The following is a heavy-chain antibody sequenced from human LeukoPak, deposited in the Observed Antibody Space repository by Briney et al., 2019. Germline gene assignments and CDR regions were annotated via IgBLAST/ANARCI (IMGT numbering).Heavy chain of an antibody. D-gene: IGHD3-10*01. CDR2: INPNSGGT. V-gene: IGHV1-2*02. CDR1: GYTFTGYY. J-gene: IGHJ4*02. Sequence: SVKVSCEASGYTFTGYYMHWVRQAPGQGLEWMGWINPNSGGTNYAQKFQGRVTMTRDTSISTAYMELSRLRSDDTAVYYCARVQTMVRGVYFDYWGQGTLVTVSS. CDR3: ARVQTMVRGVYFDY.